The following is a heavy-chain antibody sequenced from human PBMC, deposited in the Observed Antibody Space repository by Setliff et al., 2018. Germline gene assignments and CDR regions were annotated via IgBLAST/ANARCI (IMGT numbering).Heavy chain of an antibody. J-gene: IGHJ3*02. D-gene: IGHD2-15*01. Sequence: SETLSLTCTVSGGSINSATNYWNWIRQPAGAGLEWVGRIYTTGSTSYNPSLKSRLTISVDTSKNQFSLILRSVTAADTAVYYCARGRMRGSCSGPGCTYDPFDIWGQGTPVTVS. CDR3: ARGRMRGSCSGPGCTYDPFDI. CDR1: GGSINSATNY. V-gene: IGHV4-61*02. CDR2: IYTTGST.